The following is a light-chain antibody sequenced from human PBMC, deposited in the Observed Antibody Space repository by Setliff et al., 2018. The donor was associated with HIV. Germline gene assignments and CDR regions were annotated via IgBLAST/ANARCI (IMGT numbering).Light chain of an antibody. CDR3: CSYAGSYTYI. Sequence: QSALTQPRSVSGSPGQSVTFSCTGSSSDVGTYNYVSWYQRHPGKAPKLMIYDVTRRPSGVPDRFSGSKSGNTASLTISGLQAEDEADYYCCSYAGSYTYIFGTGTRSPS. J-gene: IGLJ1*01. CDR2: DVT. V-gene: IGLV2-11*01. CDR1: SSDVGTYNY.